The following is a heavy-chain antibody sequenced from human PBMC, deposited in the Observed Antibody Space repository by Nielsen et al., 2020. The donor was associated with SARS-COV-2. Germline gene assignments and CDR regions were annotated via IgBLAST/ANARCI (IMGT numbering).Heavy chain of an antibody. V-gene: IGHV3-20*04. CDR2: INWRGSAT. J-gene: IGHJ4*02. D-gene: IGHD3-22*01. Sequence: GESLKISCAASGFTFSDYYMFWIRQVPGKGLEWVSGINWRGSATRYADSVKGRFTVSRHNVDNSLFLQMDSLRAEDTALYYCARDRRYYDDSGPPFDYWGQGVLVTVSS. CDR3: ARDRRYYDDSGPPFDY. CDR1: GFTFSDYY.